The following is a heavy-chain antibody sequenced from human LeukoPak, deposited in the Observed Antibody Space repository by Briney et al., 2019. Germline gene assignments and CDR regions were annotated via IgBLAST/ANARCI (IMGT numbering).Heavy chain of an antibody. J-gene: IGHJ4*02. CDR2: ISGSGTTT. Sequence: GGSLRLSCAASGFMFTDHALSWVRQAPGKGLEWVSSISGSGTTTYYAESVRGRFTISRDNSKNTVYLQMNSLRADDMALYYCARVLTLWFAALDSWGQGRMVSV. V-gene: IGHV3-23*01. CDR1: GFMFTDHA. D-gene: IGHD3-10*01. CDR3: ARVLTLWFAALDS.